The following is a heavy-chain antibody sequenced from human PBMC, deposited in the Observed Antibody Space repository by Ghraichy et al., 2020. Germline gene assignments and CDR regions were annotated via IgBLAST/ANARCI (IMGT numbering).Heavy chain of an antibody. CDR2: ISTYNGNT. Sequence: ASVKVSCKASGYTFISYGISWVRQAPGQGLEWMGWISTYNGNTNYGQKFQGRVTMTRDTSTSTAYMEVRSLRSDDTAVYYCARQQWPSYGMDVWGQGTTVTVSS. V-gene: IGHV1-18*01. D-gene: IGHD6-19*01. CDR1: GYTFISYG. J-gene: IGHJ6*02. CDR3: ARQQWPSYGMDV.